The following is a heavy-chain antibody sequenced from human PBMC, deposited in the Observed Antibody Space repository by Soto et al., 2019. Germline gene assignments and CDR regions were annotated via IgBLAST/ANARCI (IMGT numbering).Heavy chain of an antibody. CDR2: INAGNGCT. D-gene: IGHD5-12*01. CDR1: GYSFTNYA. V-gene: IGHV1-3*01. CDR3: AREYLSGGYDMYDY. J-gene: IGHJ4*02. Sequence: GASVKFSCKAAGYSFTNYAMHWVRQAPGQMLECMVWINAGNGCTKYXXKFLGRVXXTGDASARTAXLELSXLRSEETAVXYCAREYLSGGYDMYDYWCQGNLVTVPS.